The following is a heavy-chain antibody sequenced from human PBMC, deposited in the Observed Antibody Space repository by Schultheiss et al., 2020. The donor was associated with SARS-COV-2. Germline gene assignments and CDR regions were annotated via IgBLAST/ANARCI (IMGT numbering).Heavy chain of an antibody. Sequence: LSLTCAVSGYSISSGYYWGWIRQPPGKGLEWIGSIYYSGSTNYNPSLKSRVTMSVDTSKNQFSLKLSSVTAADTAVYYCARGIIAAPYYFDYWGQGTLVTVSS. CDR2: IYYSGST. CDR1: GYSISSGYY. V-gene: IGHV4-38-2*01. D-gene: IGHD6-13*01. J-gene: IGHJ4*02. CDR3: ARGIIAAPYYFDY.